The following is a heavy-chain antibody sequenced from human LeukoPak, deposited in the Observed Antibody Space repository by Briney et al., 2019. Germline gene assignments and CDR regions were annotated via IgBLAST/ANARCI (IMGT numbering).Heavy chain of an antibody. Sequence: LSCAASGFTFSSYEVNWVRQAPGKGLEWIGSNHYSGSTNYNPSLKSRVTISVDTSKNQFSLKLSSVTAADTAVYYCARGYCSGGSCYSYYYYNYMDVWGKGTTVTVSS. CDR1: GFTFSSYE. CDR3: ARGYCSGGSCYSYYYYNYMDV. J-gene: IGHJ6*03. CDR2: NHYSGST. V-gene: IGHV4-59*12. D-gene: IGHD2-15*01.